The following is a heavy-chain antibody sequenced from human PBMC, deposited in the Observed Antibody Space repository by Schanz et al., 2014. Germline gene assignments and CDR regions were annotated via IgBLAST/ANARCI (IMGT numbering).Heavy chain of an antibody. CDR2: ISYDGSSK. Sequence: QVQLVESGGGVVQPGRSLRLSCAASGFTFSSYDMHWVRQAPGKGLEWVALISYDGSSKNHADSVQGRFTISRDNSKNALYLQMNTLRAEDTAVYYCAREDCSATSCYLRDWGQGTLVTVSS. CDR3: AREDCSATSCYLRD. J-gene: IGHJ4*02. D-gene: IGHD2-15*01. CDR1: GFTFSSYD. V-gene: IGHV3-33*01.